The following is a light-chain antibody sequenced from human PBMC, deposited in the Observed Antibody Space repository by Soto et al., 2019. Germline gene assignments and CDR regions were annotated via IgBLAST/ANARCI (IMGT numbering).Light chain of an antibody. Sequence: LLCTKSSVNLSSFHGERVTLSCRASQSVSSYLAWYQQQPGQPPRLLMSGTSNRATGTPDRFSGSGSGTDFTLTIRRLEPEDFAVYYCQQYGRTPLTFGQGTRLEIK. CDR2: GTS. CDR1: QSVSSY. V-gene: IGKV3-20*01. CDR3: QQYGRTPLT. J-gene: IGKJ5*01.